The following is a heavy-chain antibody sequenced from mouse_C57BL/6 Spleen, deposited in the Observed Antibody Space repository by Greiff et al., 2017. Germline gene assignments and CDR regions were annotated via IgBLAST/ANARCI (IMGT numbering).Heavy chain of an antibody. D-gene: IGHD2-4*01. Sequence: EVKLMESGGGLVQPGGSLSLSCAASGFTFTDYYMSWVRQPPGKALEWLGFIRNKANGYTTEYSASVKGRFTISRDNSQSILYLQMNALRAEDSATYYCARLPYDYYWYVDVWGTGTTVTVSS. J-gene: IGHJ1*03. CDR3: ARLPYDYYWYVDV. CDR2: IRNKANGYTT. V-gene: IGHV7-3*01. CDR1: GFTFTDYY.